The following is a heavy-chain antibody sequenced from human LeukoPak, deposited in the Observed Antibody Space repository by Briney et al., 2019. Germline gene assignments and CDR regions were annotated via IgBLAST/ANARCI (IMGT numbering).Heavy chain of an antibody. CDR1: GFTFSSDS. V-gene: IGHV3-21*01. CDR2: ISSSSSYI. J-gene: IGHJ4*02. Sequence: GGSLRLSCAASGFTFSSDSMNWVRQAPGKGLEWVSSISSSSSYIYYADSVKGRFTISRDNAKNSLYLQMNSLRAEDTAVYYCARLGVAEDEYWGQGTLVTVSS. D-gene: IGHD2-8*01. CDR3: ARLGVAEDEY.